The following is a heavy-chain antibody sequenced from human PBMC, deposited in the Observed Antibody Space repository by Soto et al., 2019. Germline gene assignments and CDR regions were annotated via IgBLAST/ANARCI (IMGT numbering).Heavy chain of an antibody. Sequence: KPSETLSLTCTVSGGSISSGDYYWSWIRQPPGKGLEWIGYIYYSGSTYYNPSLKSRVTISVDTSKNQFSLKLSSVTAADTAVYYCARDGSGSYYRYGMDVWGQGTTVTVSS. D-gene: IGHD3-10*01. J-gene: IGHJ6*02. CDR2: IYYSGST. V-gene: IGHV4-30-4*01. CDR1: GGSISSGDYY. CDR3: ARDGSGSYYRYGMDV.